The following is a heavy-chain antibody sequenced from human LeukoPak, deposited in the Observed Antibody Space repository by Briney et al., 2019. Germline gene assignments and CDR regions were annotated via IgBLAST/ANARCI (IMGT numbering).Heavy chain of an antibody. V-gene: IGHV3-30-3*01. CDR2: ISYDGIVK. CDR3: ARDPGYCSGGSCRNGDI. J-gene: IGHJ3*02. D-gene: IGHD2-15*01. Sequence: GGSLRLSCAVSGFTFSNYAIHWVRQAPGKGLEWVAFISYDGIVKYYADSVKGRFTISRDNSQNTLDLQMNSLRAEDTAVYYCARDPGYCSGGSCRNGDIWGQGTMVTVSS. CDR1: GFTFSNYA.